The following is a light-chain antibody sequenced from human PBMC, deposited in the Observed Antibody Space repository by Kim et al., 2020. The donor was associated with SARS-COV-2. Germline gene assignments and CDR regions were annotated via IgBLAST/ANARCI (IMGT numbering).Light chain of an antibody. CDR2: AAS. V-gene: IGKV1-27*01. J-gene: IGKJ4*01. Sequence: SVGDRVTITCRASQGISNYLAWYQQKPGKVPKLLIYAASTLQSGVPSRFSGSGSGTDFTLTINSLQPEDVATYYCQKYNSAPPLTFGGGTKVDIK. CDR3: QKYNSAPPLT. CDR1: QGISNY.